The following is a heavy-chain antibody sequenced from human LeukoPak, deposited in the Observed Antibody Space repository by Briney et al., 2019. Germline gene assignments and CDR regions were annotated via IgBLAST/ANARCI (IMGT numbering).Heavy chain of an antibody. Sequence: PGGSLRLSCAASGFTFSDYYMNWLRQAPGKGLEWVSYISSSGYYTNYADSVKGRFTISRDNAKNSLYLQMNSLRAEDTAVYYCARGAKYCSSTSCYEDAFDIWGQGTMVTVSS. J-gene: IGHJ3*02. CDR1: GFTFSDYY. CDR2: ISSSGYYT. D-gene: IGHD2-2*01. CDR3: ARGAKYCSSTSCYEDAFDI. V-gene: IGHV3-11*05.